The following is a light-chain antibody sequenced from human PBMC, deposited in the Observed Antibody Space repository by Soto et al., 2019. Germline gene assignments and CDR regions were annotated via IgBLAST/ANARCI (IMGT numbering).Light chain of an antibody. J-gene: IGKJ2*01. CDR1: QSISDW. V-gene: IGKV1-5*01. CDR3: PEYTSAT. Sequence: DIQMTQSPSTLSASVGDRVTITCRASQSISDWLAWYQQIPGRAPKLLIYDASTLQSGVPSRFSGSGSGTEFILTTSSLQPDESATYYCPEYTSATFGQGAKLLIK. CDR2: DAS.